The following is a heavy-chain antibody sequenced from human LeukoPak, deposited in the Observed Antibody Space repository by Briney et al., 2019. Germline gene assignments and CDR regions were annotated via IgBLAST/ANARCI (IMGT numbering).Heavy chain of an antibody. J-gene: IGHJ4*02. D-gene: IGHD3-22*01. CDR3: ARSIRSGYYLDY. Sequence: SVKVSCKASGGTFSSYAISWVRQAPGQGLEWMGRIIPIFGTANYAQKFQGRVTITTDESTSTAHMELSSLRSEDTAVYYCARSIRSGYYLDYWGQGTLVTVSS. CDR1: GGTFSSYA. V-gene: IGHV1-69*05. CDR2: IIPIFGTA.